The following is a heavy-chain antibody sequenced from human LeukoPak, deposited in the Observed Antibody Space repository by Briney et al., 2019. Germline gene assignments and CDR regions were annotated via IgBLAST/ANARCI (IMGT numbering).Heavy chain of an antibody. J-gene: IGHJ1*01. CDR2: ISGSGGSI. D-gene: IGHD2-21*01. CDR1: GRTFILRV. V-gene: IGHV3-23*01. CDR3: ERDGPYYGGGCYYSSGLHL. Sequence: ARGSPRLSRAQYGRTFILRVLRRDSQALGKGLQWVSAISGSGGSIYYAHSVKGRFTISRDNSKNTLCLQMNSLRAEDTAVYYCERDGPYYGGGCYYSSGLHLWGRGTVVSVSS.